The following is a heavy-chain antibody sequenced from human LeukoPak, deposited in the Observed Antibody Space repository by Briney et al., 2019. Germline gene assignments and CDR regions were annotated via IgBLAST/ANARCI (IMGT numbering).Heavy chain of an antibody. CDR1: GFTFSSYD. Sequence: GGSLRLSCAASGFTFSSYDMNWVRQAPGKGLEWVSYISSSSRTIYYADSVKGRFTISRDNAKNSLYLQMNSLRAEDTAVYYCAELGITMIGGVWGKGTTVTISS. CDR3: AELGITMIGGV. V-gene: IGHV3-48*04. J-gene: IGHJ6*04. D-gene: IGHD3-10*02. CDR2: ISSSSRTI.